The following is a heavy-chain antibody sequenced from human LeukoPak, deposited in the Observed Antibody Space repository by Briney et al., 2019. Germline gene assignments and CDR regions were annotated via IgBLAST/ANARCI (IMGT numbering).Heavy chain of an antibody. V-gene: IGHV4-39*01. Sequence: SETLSLTCTVSGGSISSSSYYWGWIRQPPGKGLEWIGSIYYSGSTYYNPSPKSRVTISVDTSKNQFSLKLSSVTAADAAVYYCARLDPVTRFIAWFDPWGQGTLVTVSS. J-gene: IGHJ5*02. CDR2: IYYSGST. CDR1: GGSISSSSYY. D-gene: IGHD4-17*01. CDR3: ARLDPVTRFIAWFDP.